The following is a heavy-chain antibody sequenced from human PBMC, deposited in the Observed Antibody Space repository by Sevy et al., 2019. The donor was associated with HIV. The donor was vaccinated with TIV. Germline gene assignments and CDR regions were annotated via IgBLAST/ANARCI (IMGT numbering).Heavy chain of an antibody. J-gene: IGHJ3*02. CDR3: ARQGGYQLPAAFDI. D-gene: IGHD5-18*01. V-gene: IGHV4-59*08. Sequence: SETLSLTCTVSGGSISSYYWSWIRQPPGKGLEWIGHIYYSGSTNYNPSLKSRVTISVDTSKNQFSLKLSSVTAADTAVYYCARQGGYQLPAAFDIWGLGTMVTVSS. CDR1: GGSISSYY. CDR2: IYYSGST.